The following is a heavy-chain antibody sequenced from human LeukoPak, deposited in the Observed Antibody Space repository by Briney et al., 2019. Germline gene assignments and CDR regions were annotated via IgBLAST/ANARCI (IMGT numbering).Heavy chain of an antibody. CDR1: GGSFSGYY. CDR2: INHSGST. CDR3: ARLDSGYAKGDY. V-gene: IGHV4-34*01. Sequence: SETLSLTCAVYGGSFSGYYWSWIRQPPGKGLEWIGEINHSGSTNYNPSLKSRVTISVDTSKNQFSLKLSSVTAADPAVYYCARLDSGYAKGDYWGRGTLVTVSS. J-gene: IGHJ4*02. D-gene: IGHD5-12*01.